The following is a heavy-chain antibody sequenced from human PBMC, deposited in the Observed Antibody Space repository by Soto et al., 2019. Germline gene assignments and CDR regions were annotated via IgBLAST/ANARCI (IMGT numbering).Heavy chain of an antibody. Sequence: PAVSLTGDISGDSVSSNSAASYWIRQTPSRGLEWLGRTYYRSKWYNDYAVSVKSRITINPDTSKNQFSLQLNSVTPEDTAVFYCAKGNNAPRRNWFESWRQGSLVTVSS. CDR1: GDSVSSNSAA. CDR2: TYYRSKWYN. J-gene: IGHJ5*01. CDR3: AKGNNAPRRNWFES. V-gene: IGHV6-1*01. D-gene: IGHD1-1*01.